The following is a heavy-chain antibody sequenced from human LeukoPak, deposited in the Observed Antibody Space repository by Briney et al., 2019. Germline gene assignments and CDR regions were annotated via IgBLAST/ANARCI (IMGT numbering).Heavy chain of an antibody. V-gene: IGHV4-34*01. CDR3: AREASSSAAAERRNWFDP. J-gene: IGHJ5*02. CDR1: GGSFSGYY. CDR2: INHGGST. Sequence: SETLSLTCAVYGGSFSGYYWSWIRQPPGKGLEWIGEINHGGSTNYNPSLKRRVSISVDTSKTQFSLKLRSVTAADTAVYYCAREASSSAAAERRNWFDPWGQGTLVTVSS. D-gene: IGHD6-13*01.